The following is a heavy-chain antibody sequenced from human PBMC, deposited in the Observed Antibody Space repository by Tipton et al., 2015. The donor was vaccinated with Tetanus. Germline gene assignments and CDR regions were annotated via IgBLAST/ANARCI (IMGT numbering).Heavy chain of an antibody. D-gene: IGHD5-18*01. CDR1: GFTFSDYY. J-gene: IGHJ6*02. Sequence: SLRLSCAASGFTFSDYYMSWIRQAPGKGLEWVSCISSSGSTIYYADSVKGRSTISRDNAKNSLYLQMNSLRAEDTAVYYCASTVDTAMVPYYYYGMDVWGQGTTVTVSS. CDR2: ISSSGSTI. CDR3: ASTVDTAMVPYYYYGMDV. V-gene: IGHV3-11*01.